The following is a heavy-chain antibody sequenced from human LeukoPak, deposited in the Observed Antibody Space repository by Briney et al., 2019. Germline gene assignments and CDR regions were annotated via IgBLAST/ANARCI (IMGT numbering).Heavy chain of an antibody. CDR2: ISSSSSYI. CDR3: AKARPAIAARVGYYYGLDV. V-gene: IGHV3-21*01. CDR1: GFTLSTYA. D-gene: IGHD6-6*01. J-gene: IGHJ6*02. Sequence: GGSLRLSCAASGFTLSTYAMNWVRQAPGKGLEWVSSISSSSSYIYYADSVKGRFTISRDNAKTSLYLQMNNLRAEDTAVYYCAKARPAIAARVGYYYGLDVWGQGTTVTVSS.